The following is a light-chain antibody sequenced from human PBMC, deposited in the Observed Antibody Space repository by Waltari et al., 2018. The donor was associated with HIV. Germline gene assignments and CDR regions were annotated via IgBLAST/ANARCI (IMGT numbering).Light chain of an antibody. CDR2: DVN. CDR3: CSYAGDSNYV. CDR1: SSDLGLYNL. V-gene: IGLV2-23*02. J-gene: IGLJ1*01. Sequence: QSALTQPASVSGSLGQSISISCSGSSSDLGLYNLVSWYQVSPGKGPNLIINDVNKRPVWGSDRFSGSKSGKTASLTISGLQTEDEADYYCCSYAGDSNYVFGTGTKVTVL.